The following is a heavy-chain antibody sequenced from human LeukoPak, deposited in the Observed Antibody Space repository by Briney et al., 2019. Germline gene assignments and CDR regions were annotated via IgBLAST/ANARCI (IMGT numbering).Heavy chain of an antibody. CDR3: ARDQDLFDAFDI. CDR2: MNPNSGNT. J-gene: IGHJ3*02. CDR1: GYTFTSHD. V-gene: IGHV1-8*01. Sequence: ASVNVSCKASGYTFTSHDINWVRQATGQGLEWMGWMNPNSGNTGYAQKFQGRVTITRNTSISTAYMELSSLRSEDTAVYYCARDQDLFDAFDIWGQGTMVTVSS. D-gene: IGHD2-21*01.